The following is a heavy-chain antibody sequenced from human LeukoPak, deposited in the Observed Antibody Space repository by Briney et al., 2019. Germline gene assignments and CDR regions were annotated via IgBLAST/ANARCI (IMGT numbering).Heavy chain of an antibody. CDR3: TTVSSEVRDFDY. CDR1: GFTFSNAR. V-gene: IGHV3-15*01. Sequence: GGSLRLSCAASGFTFSNARMSWVRQAPGKGLEWVGRIKSKTDGGTTDYVAPVKGRFTISRDDSKNTLYLQMNSLKTEDTAVYYCTTVSSEVRDFDYWGQGTLVTVSS. CDR2: IKSKTDGGTT. J-gene: IGHJ4*02.